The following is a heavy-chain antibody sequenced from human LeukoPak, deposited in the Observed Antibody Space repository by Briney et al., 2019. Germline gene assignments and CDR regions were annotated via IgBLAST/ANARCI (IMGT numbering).Heavy chain of an antibody. CDR2: IYHSGST. Sequence: SGTLSLTCAVSGGSISSSNWWSWVRQPPGKGLEWIGEIYHSGSTNYNPSLKSRVTISVDKSKNQFSLKLSSVTAADTAVYYCARAFGYSSSWYFDYWGQGILVTVSS. CDR1: GGSISSSNW. J-gene: IGHJ4*02. V-gene: IGHV4-4*02. D-gene: IGHD6-13*01. CDR3: ARAFGYSSSWYFDY.